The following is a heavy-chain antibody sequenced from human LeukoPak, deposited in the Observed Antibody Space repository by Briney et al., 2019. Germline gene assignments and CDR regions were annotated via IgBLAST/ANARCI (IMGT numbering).Heavy chain of an antibody. V-gene: IGHV4-61*02. J-gene: IGHJ4*02. CDR3: ARLTHYYDSSGYYYEGPVFDY. CDR1: GGSISSGSYY. D-gene: IGHD3-22*01. Sequence: SETLSLTCTVSGGSISSGSYYWSWIRQPAGKGLEWIGRIYTSGSTNYNPSLKSRVTISVDTSKNQFSLKLSSVTAADTAVYYCARLTHYYDSSGYYYEGPVFDYWGQGTPVTVSS. CDR2: IYTSGST.